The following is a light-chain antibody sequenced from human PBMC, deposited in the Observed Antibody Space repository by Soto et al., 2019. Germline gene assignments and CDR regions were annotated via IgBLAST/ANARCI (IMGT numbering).Light chain of an antibody. Sequence: EIVLTQSPGTLSLSPGERATLSCRSSQSVSSNYLAWYQQKPDQARRLVIYDVSGRATGIPDRFSGSGSGTDFTLTISRLEPEDFAVYYCQQYGRSPTFGQGTKVEIK. CDR1: QSVSSNY. CDR2: DVS. CDR3: QQYGRSPT. V-gene: IGKV3-20*01. J-gene: IGKJ1*01.